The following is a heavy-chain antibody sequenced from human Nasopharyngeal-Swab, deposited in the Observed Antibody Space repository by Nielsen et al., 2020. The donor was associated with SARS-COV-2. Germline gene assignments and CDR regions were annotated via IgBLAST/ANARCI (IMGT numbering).Heavy chain of an antibody. CDR1: GFSFSTHA. V-gene: IGHV3-23*01. CDR3: ADPPFSEY. J-gene: IGHJ4*02. Sequence: GESLKISCAASGFSFSTHAMTWIRQAPGKGLEWVSSLGAGGGPTYYADSAKGRFTISRDNSKSTLYLQMNSLRADDTALYYCADPPFSEYWGQGTLVTVSS. CDR2: LGAGGGPT.